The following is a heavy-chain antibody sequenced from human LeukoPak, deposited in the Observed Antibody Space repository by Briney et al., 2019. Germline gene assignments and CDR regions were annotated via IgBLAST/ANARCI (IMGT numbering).Heavy chain of an antibody. Sequence: GGSLRLSCSASRFTFSSYAMHWVRQAPGKGLEYVSTISSNGGTTYYADPVKGRFTISRDNSKNTLYLQMNSLRAEDTAMYYCVRPPSHVGYSYGPYGMDVWGQGTTVTVSS. CDR2: ISSNGGTT. CDR1: RFTFSSYA. D-gene: IGHD5-18*01. CDR3: VRPPSHVGYSYGPYGMDV. J-gene: IGHJ6*02. V-gene: IGHV3-64*04.